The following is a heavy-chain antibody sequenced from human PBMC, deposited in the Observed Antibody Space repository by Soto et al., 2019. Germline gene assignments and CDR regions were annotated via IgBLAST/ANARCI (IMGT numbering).Heavy chain of an antibody. CDR2: INPNSGGT. CDR1: GYTFTGYY. J-gene: IGHJ4*02. V-gene: IGHV1-2*04. CDR3: ARGPSLSDDYAWGLYPY. Sequence: ASVKVSCKASGYTFTGYYMHWVRQAPGQGLEWMGWINPNSGGTNYAQKFQGWVTMTRDTSISTAYMELTRLRSDDTAVYYCARGPSLSDDYAWGLYPYWGQGALVTVSS. D-gene: IGHD3-16*01.